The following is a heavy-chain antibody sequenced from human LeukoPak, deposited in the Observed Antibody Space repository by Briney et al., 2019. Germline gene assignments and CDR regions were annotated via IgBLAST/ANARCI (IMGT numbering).Heavy chain of an antibody. J-gene: IGHJ3*02. CDR2: IKSKTDGATT. CDR3: TTYDFWSGFFSFDI. Sequence: GRSLRLSCAASGFTFTNAWMSWVRQAPGKGLEWIGRIKSKTDGATTDYAAPVKGRFSISRDDSANTLYLQMNSLKTEDTAVYYCTTYDFWSGFFSFDIWGQGTMVTVSS. D-gene: IGHD3-3*01. V-gene: IGHV3-15*01. CDR1: GFTFTNAW.